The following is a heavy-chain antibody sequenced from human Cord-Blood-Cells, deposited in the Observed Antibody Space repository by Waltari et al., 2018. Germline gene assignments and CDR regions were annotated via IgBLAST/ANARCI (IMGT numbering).Heavy chain of an antibody. J-gene: IGHJ4*02. D-gene: IGHD5-12*01. CDR1: GGSFSGYY. CDR2: INHSGST. Sequence: QVQLQQWGAGLLKPSETLSLTCAVYGGSFSGYYWSWIRQPPGKGLEWNGEINHSGSTNYTPSLKSRVTISVDTSKNQFSLKLSSVTAADTAVYYCARGWGIIVATIFDYWGQGTLVTVSS. V-gene: IGHV4-34*01. CDR3: ARGWGIIVATIFDY.